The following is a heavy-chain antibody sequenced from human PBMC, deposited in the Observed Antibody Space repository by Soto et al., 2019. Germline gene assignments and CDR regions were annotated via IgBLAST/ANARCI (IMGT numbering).Heavy chain of an antibody. CDR3: ARSLTEGYCAITGCYTRPLYGMDV. V-gene: IGHV1-2*02. Sequence: ASVKVSCKASGYTFSGYYIHWLRQAPGQGLEWMGWINPNSGGTNYAQKFQGRVTVTRDTPTSTAYMELSRLTSDDTAVYYCARSLTEGYCAITGCYTRPLYGMDVWGQGTTVTVS. CDR2: INPNSGGT. CDR1: GYTFSGYY. J-gene: IGHJ6*02. D-gene: IGHD2-2*02.